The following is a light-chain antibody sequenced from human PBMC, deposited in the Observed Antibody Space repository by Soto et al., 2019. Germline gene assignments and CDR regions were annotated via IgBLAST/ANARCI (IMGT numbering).Light chain of an antibody. Sequence: QSALTQPPSASGSPGQSVTISCTGTSSDVGGYNYVSWYQQHPGKAPKLMIYAVTKRPSGVPDRSSGSKSGNAASLTVSGLLPEDEAYYYCASYAGGNKGFGTGTTVTVL. V-gene: IGLV2-8*01. CDR3: ASYAGGNKG. CDR2: AVT. J-gene: IGLJ1*01. CDR1: SSDVGGYNY.